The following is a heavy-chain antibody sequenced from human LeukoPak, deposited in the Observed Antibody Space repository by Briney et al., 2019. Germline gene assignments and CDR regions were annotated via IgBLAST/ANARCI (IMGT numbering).Heavy chain of an antibody. CDR2: INSDGSST. D-gene: IGHD3-22*01. CDR1: GFTFSSYW. CDR3: ARANYYDSSGSPHAFDI. J-gene: IGHJ3*02. Sequence: GGSLGLSCAASGFTFSSYWMHWVRQAPGKGLVWVSRINSDGSSTSYADSVKGRFTISRDNAKNTLYLQMNSLRAEDTAVYYCARANYYDSSGSPHAFDIWGQGTMVTVSS. V-gene: IGHV3-74*01.